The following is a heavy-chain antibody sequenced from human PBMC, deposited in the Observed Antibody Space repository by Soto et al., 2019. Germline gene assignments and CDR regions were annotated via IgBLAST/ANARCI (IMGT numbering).Heavy chain of an antibody. D-gene: IGHD2-15*01. J-gene: IGHJ4*01. V-gene: IGHV4-59*01. CDR2: IFHSGNA. CDR1: CGSIRNVY. Sequence: PSETLSLTCTVSCGSIRNVYWSWIRQAPGKGLEWIGFIFHSGNAKYNPSLKSRVTISVDTSKNQFSLSLDSVTAADTAVYFCARAHAPTLPFDSWGQGTLVTVSS. CDR3: ARAHAPTLPFDS.